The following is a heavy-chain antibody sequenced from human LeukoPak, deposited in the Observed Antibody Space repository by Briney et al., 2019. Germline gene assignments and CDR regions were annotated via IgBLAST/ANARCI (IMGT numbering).Heavy chain of an antibody. V-gene: IGHV3-48*02. CDR3: ARDLNWAFDI. Sequence: GGSLRLSCVASGFAVGSNYMSWVRQAPGKGLEWISYIRSRTNTIYYADSVKGRFTISTDNAKNSLYLQMNSLRDDDTAVYFCARDLNWAFDIWGQGTMVTVSS. J-gene: IGHJ3*02. CDR2: IRSRTNTI. CDR1: GFAVGSNY.